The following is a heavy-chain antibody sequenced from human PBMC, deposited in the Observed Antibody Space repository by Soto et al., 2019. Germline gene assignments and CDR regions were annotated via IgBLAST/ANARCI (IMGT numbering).Heavy chain of an antibody. Sequence: QVQLVQSGAEVKKPGSSVKVSCKASGGTFSSYAISWVRQAPGQGLEWMGGIIPIFGTANYAQKLQGRVTITADESTSTAYMEVSSLRSEDKAVDYWARDQGATAMDSDFYYYGMDFWGQGITVTFSS. J-gene: IGHJ6*01. V-gene: IGHV1-69*19. CDR3: ARDQGATAMDSDFYYYGMDF. CDR2: IIPIFGTA. D-gene: IGHD5-18*01. CDR1: GGTFSSYA.